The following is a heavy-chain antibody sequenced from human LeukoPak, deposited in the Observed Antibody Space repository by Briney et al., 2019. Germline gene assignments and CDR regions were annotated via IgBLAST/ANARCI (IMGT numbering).Heavy chain of an antibody. CDR3: AKGSYGWLLYFDY. D-gene: IGHD3-22*01. CDR2: ISGSGGST. J-gene: IGHJ4*02. CDR1: GFTFSSYA. V-gene: IGHV3-23*01. Sequence: GRSLRLSCAASGFTFSSYAMSWVRQAPGKGLEWVSAISGSGGSTYYADSVKGRFTISRDNSKNTLYLQMNSLRAEDTAVYYCAKGSYGWLLYFDYWGQGTLVTVSS.